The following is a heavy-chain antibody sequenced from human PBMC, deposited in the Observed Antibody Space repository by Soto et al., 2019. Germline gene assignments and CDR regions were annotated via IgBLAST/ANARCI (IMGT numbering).Heavy chain of an antibody. J-gene: IGHJ4*02. CDR3: ATGARYCSGGSCYPDD. CDR1: GGTISTNV. V-gene: IGHV1-69*06. CDR2: IMPIFAAP. D-gene: IGHD2-15*01. Sequence: QVQLMQSGAEVKKPGSSVKVSCKASGGTISTNVISWLRQAPGQGLEWMGEIMPIFAAPNNAQKFQGRLTITADTSTTTVYMELSSLTSEDTSVYFCATGARYCSGGSCYPDDWGKGTLVIVSS.